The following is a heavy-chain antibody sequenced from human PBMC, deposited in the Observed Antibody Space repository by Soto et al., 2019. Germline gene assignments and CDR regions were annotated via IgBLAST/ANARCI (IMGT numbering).Heavy chain of an antibody. V-gene: IGHV1-46*01. CDR3: ATSVNSAMAFDY. J-gene: IGHJ4*02. CDR2: INPNGGIT. D-gene: IGHD5-18*01. Sequence: ASVNVSCKXSGYTFTHYYIHWVRQAPGQGLEWMGIINPNGGITTYAQKFRAGFSMTRDTSTSTVYLELSSLRSEDSAVYYCATSVNSAMAFDYWGQGTLVTVS. CDR1: GYTFTHYY.